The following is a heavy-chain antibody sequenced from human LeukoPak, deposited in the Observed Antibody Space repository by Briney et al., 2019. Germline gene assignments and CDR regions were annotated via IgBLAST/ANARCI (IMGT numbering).Heavy chain of an antibody. D-gene: IGHD2-15*01. CDR3: AKDIYCSGGSCHHY. J-gene: IGHJ4*02. CDR1: GFTFSSYA. V-gene: IGHV3-23*01. Sequence: GGSLRLSCAASGFTFSSYAMSWVRQAPGKGLEWVSAISGSGGSTYYADSVKGRFTISSDNSKNTLYLQMNSLRAEDTAVYYCAKDIYCSGGSCHHYWGQGTLVTVSS. CDR2: ISGSGGST.